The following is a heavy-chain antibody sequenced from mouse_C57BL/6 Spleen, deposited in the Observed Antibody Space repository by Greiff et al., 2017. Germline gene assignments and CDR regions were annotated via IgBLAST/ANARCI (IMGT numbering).Heavy chain of an antibody. CDR2: ISTGSSTI. CDR1: GFTFSDYG. CDR3: ARGYGNYYAMDY. J-gene: IGHJ4*01. D-gene: IGHD1-1*01. V-gene: IGHV5-17*01. Sequence: EVKLVESGAGLVKPGASLKLSCAASGFTFSDYGMHWVSQGPEKGLEWVAYISTGSSTIYYADTVKGLFTLSRDNAKNTLFLQITSLRSEDTAMYYCARGYGNYYAMDYWGQGTSVTVSS.